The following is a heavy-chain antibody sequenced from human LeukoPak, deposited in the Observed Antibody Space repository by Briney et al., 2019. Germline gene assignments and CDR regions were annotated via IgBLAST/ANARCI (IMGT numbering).Heavy chain of an antibody. CDR1: GFHFTTYW. V-gene: IGHV5-51*01. Sequence: GESLKISFKGSGFHFTTYWIGGVRQMPGKGLEGMGIIYPSDSEIRYSPSFQGQVTISADKSISTAYLRWSSLKASDTGMYYCARHYSYGYFYYFDYWGQGTLVTVSS. D-gene: IGHD5-18*01. CDR3: ARHYSYGYFYYFDY. CDR2: IYPSDSEI. J-gene: IGHJ4*02.